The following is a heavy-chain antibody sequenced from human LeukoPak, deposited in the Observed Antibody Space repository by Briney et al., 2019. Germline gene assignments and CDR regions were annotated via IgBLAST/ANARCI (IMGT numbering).Heavy chain of an antibody. CDR1: GGSLSSSY. CDR3: ARHGPYSYGYGVYFDY. V-gene: IGHV4-59*08. CDR2: LYYSGST. J-gene: IGHJ4*02. D-gene: IGHD5-18*01. Sequence: PSETLSLTCTVSGGSLSSSYWSWFRQPPGKGLEWVGHLYYSGSTNYNPSLKSRVTTSVHTSTNQLSLKLSSVTAADTAVYYCARHGPYSYGYGVYFDYWGQGTLVTVSS.